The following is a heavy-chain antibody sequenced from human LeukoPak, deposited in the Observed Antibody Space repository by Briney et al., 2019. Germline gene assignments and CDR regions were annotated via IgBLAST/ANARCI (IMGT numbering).Heavy chain of an antibody. CDR3: ARARYYYDSSGYYGNWFDP. V-gene: IGHV4-61*01. J-gene: IGHJ5*02. CDR1: GGSVSSGSYY. CDR2: IYYSGST. D-gene: IGHD3-22*01. Sequence: SETLSLTCTVSGGSVSSGSYYWSWIRQPPGKGLEWIGYIYYSGSTNYNPSLKSRVTISVDTSKNQFSLKLSSVTAADTAVYYCARARYYYDSSGYYGNWFDPWGQGTLVTVSS.